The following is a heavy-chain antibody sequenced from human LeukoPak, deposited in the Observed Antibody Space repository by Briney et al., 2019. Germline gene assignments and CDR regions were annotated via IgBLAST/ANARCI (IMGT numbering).Heavy chain of an antibody. D-gene: IGHD3-22*01. CDR3: AKCRYDSSGYYFDY. CDR2: ISGSGGST. Sequence: GGSLRLSCAASGFTFSSYAMTWVRQAPGKGLEWVSAISGSGGSTYYADSVKGRFTISRDNSKNTLNLQMNSLRAEDTAVYSCAKCRYDSSGYYFDYWGQGTLVTVSS. J-gene: IGHJ4*02. CDR1: GFTFSSYA. V-gene: IGHV3-23*01.